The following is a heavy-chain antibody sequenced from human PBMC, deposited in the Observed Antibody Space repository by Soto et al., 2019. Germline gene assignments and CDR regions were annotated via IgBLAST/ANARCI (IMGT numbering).Heavy chain of an antibody. D-gene: IGHD3-10*01. Sequence: QVQLQESGPGLVKPSQTLSLTCTVSGGSISSGGYYWSWIRQHPGKGLEWIGYIYYSGSTYYNPSLKSRVTISVDTSKKQFSLKLRSVTAADTAVDYCARDQVRFGEFNYYYGMDVWGQGTTVTVSS. CDR3: ARDQVRFGEFNYYYGMDV. J-gene: IGHJ6*02. CDR2: IYYSGST. V-gene: IGHV4-31*03. CDR1: GGSISSGGYY.